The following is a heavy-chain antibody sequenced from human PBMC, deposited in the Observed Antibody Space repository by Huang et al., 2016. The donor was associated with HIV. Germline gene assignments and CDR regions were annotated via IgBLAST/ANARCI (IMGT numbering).Heavy chain of an antibody. CDR1: GGSIRSDNYY. V-gene: IGHV4-39*02. CDR2: IYYRGST. Sequence: QLQLQESGPGLVKPSETLSLTCTVSGGSIRSDNYYWGWIRQPPGKGLGWFGSIYYRGSTYHNPSLKRRVTITVDTSKNHFSLRMRSVTAADTAVYYCARLPGSITMIRGVITDPYWGQGTLVTVSS. CDR3: ARLPGSITMIRGVITDPY. J-gene: IGHJ4*02. D-gene: IGHD3-10*01.